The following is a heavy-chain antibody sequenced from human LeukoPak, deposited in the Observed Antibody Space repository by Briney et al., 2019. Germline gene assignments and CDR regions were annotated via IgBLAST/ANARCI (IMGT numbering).Heavy chain of an antibody. V-gene: IGHV1-2*02. Sequence: ASVKVSCKASGYTFTGYYMRWVRQAPGQGLEWMGWINPNSGGTNYAQKFQGRVTMTRDTSISTAYMELSGLRSDDTAMYYCARSSGYYYYYGMDVWGQGTTVTVSS. J-gene: IGHJ6*02. D-gene: IGHD3-22*01. CDR3: ARSSGYYYYYGMDV. CDR1: GYTFTGYY. CDR2: INPNSGGT.